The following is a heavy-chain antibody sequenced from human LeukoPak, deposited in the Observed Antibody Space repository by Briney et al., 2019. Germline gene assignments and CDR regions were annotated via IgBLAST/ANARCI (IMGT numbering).Heavy chain of an antibody. CDR3: ARLASWDTAMALRLGYFDY. CDR2: IYPGDSDT. D-gene: IGHD5-18*01. V-gene: IGHV5-51*01. J-gene: IGHJ4*02. Sequence: GESLKISCKGSGYSFTSYCIGWVRQMPGKGLEWMGIIYPGDSDTRYSPSFQGQVTISADKSISTAYLQWSSLKASDTAMYYCARLASWDTAMALRLGYFDYWGQGTLVTVSS. CDR1: GYSFTSYC.